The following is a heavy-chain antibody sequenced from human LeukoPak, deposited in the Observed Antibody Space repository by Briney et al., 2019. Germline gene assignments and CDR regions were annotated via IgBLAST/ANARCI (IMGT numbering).Heavy chain of an antibody. J-gene: IGHJ4*02. Sequence: SETLSLTCTVSGDSISTYYWSWIRQPPGKGLEWIGYIYTSGGTNYIPSLKGRVTISIDTSKNQFSLKLSSVTAADSAVYYCARLTRLSTSPDRYYLDYWGQGTLVTVSS. CDR2: IYTSGGT. D-gene: IGHD6-6*01. CDR1: GDSISTYY. V-gene: IGHV4-4*09. CDR3: ARLTRLSTSPDRYYLDY.